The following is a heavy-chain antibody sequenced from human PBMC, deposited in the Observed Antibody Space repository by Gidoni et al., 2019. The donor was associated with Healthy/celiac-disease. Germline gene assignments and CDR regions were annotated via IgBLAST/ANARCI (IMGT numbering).Heavy chain of an antibody. CDR3: ARAYGYSYGQQTFDY. CDR2: ISSSGSTI. CDR1: GFTFSSYE. D-gene: IGHD5-18*01. Sequence: EVQLVESGGGLVQPGGSLRLSCAASGFTFSSYEMNWVRQAPGKGLEWVSYISSSGSTIYYADSVKGRFTISRDNAKNSLYLQMNSLRAEDTAVYYCARAYGYSYGQQTFDYWGQGTLVTVSS. V-gene: IGHV3-48*03. J-gene: IGHJ4*02.